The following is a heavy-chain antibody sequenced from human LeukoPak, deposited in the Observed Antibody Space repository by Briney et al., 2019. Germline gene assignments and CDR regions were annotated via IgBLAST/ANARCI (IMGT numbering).Heavy chain of an antibody. J-gene: IGHJ4*02. CDR3: ARDQRQISFDY. D-gene: IGHD3-3*01. CDR2: IDTNTGNP. V-gene: IGHV7-4-1*02. CDR1: GYTFTSYA. Sequence: ASVKVSCKASGYTFTSYAMNWVRQAPGQGLEWMGWIDTNTGNPTYAQGFTGRFVFSLDTSVSTAYLQISSLEAEDTAFYYCARDQRQISFDYWGQGTLVTVSS.